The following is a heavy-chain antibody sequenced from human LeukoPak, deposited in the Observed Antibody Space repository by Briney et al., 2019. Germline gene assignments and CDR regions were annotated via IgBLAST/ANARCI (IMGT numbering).Heavy chain of an antibody. CDR3: ARASGGIAAAGHADY. J-gene: IGHJ4*02. D-gene: IGHD6-13*01. CDR2: INPSGGST. CDR1: GYTFTSYY. V-gene: IGHV1-46*01. Sequence: GASVKVSCKASGYTFTSYYMHWVRQAPGQGLEWMGIINPSGGSTSYAPKFQGRVTMTRDTSTSTVYMELSSLRSEDTAVYYCARASGGIAAAGHADYWGQGTLVTVSS.